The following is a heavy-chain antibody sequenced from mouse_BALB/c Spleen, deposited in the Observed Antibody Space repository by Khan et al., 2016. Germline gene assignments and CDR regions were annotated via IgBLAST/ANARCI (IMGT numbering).Heavy chain of an antibody. CDR1: GYTSTNYG. V-gene: IGHV9-3-1*01. CDR3: ARYRYYYGSGRYFDV. D-gene: IGHD1-1*01. J-gene: IGHJ1*01. Sequence: QIQLVQSGPELKKPGKTVKISCKASGYTSTNYGMNWVKQAPGKGLKWMGWINTYSGESTYADDFKGRFAFSLETSANTAYLQINNLKNEDTATYYCARYRYYYGSGRYFDVWGAGTTVTVSS. CDR2: INTYSGES.